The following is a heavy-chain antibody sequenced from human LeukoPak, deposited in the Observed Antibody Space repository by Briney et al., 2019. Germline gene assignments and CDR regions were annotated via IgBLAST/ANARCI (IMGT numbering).Heavy chain of an antibody. J-gene: IGHJ3*02. CDR1: GFTFSSYA. Sequence: GGSLRLSCAASGFTFSSYAMHWVRQAPGKGLEWVAVISYDGSNKYYADSVKGRFTISRDNSKNTLYLQMNSLRAEDTAVYYCAGDPTGGAFDIWGQGTMVTVSS. CDR3: AGDPTGGAFDI. CDR2: ISYDGSNK. V-gene: IGHV3-30*04. D-gene: IGHD3-10*01.